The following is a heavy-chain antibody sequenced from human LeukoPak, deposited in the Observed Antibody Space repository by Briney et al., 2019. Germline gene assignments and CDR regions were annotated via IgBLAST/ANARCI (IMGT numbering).Heavy chain of an antibody. V-gene: IGHV3-7*01. Sequence: GGSLRLSCAASGFTFSSYWLSWVRQAPGKGLEWVANIKQDGSEKYYVDSVKGRFTISRDNAKNSLYPQMNSLRAEDTAIYYCASGGGYNSLYYRDQGTLVTVSS. D-gene: IGHD5-24*01. CDR1: GFTFSSYW. CDR2: IKQDGSEK. CDR3: ASGGGYNSLYY. J-gene: IGHJ4*02.